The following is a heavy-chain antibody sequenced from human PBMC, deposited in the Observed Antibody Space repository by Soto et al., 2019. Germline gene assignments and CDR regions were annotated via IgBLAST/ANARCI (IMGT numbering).Heavy chain of an antibody. CDR1: GFTFSNYI. V-gene: IGHV3-30*04. Sequence: QVQLVESGGDVVQPGGSLRLSCEASGFTFSNYIFYWVRQAPGKGPEWVAAISYYGSNKQYADSVKGRFTISRDNAGNSVNLHMNSLRGDDTALYYCARGGPYYGMDVWGQGTTVTVSS. CDR3: ARGGPYYGMDV. J-gene: IGHJ6*02. CDR2: ISYYGSNK.